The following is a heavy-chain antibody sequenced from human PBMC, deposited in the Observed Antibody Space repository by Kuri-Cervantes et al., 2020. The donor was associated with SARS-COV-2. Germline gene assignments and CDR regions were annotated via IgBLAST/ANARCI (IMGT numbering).Heavy chain of an antibody. CDR3: ARGEGIVLVVYALAFDI. Sequence: SQTLPLTCAVYGGSFSGYYWSWIRQPPGKGLEWNGEINHSGSTNYNPSLKSRVTISVDTSKNQFSLKLSSVTAADTAVYYCARGEGIVLVVYALAFDIWGQGTMVTVSS. V-gene: IGHV4-34*01. D-gene: IGHD2-8*02. CDR1: GGSFSGYY. J-gene: IGHJ3*02. CDR2: INHSGST.